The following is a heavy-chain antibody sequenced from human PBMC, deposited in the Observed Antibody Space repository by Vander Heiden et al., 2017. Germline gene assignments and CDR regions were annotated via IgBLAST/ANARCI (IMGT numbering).Heavy chain of an antibody. CDR1: GSSISSGGYY. J-gene: IGHJ3*02. D-gene: IGHD1-1*01. CDR3: ARDLVATSAFDI. V-gene: IGHV4-31*03. Sequence: QVQLQESGPGLVKPSQTLSLTCTVSGSSISSGGYYWSWIRQHPGKGREWIGYIYYSGSTYYNPSLKSRVTISVDTSKNQFSLKLSSVTAADTAVYYCARDLVATSAFDIWGQGTMVTVSS. CDR2: IYYSGST.